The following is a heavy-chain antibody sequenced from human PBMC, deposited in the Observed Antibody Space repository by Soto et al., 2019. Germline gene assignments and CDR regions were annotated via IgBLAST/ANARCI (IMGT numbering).Heavy chain of an antibody. CDR2: ISGTGNTI. V-gene: IGHV3-11*01. D-gene: IGHD3-10*01. Sequence: QVQLVESGGGLVKPGGSLRLSCAASGFAFSDYYMSWIRQAPGKGLEWISYISGTGNTIYYADSVKGRFTISRDNAKNSLYLQMNSLRAEDTGGYLWAREGKRFQHWGQGTLVTVSS. J-gene: IGHJ1*01. CDR3: AREGKRFQH. CDR1: GFAFSDYY.